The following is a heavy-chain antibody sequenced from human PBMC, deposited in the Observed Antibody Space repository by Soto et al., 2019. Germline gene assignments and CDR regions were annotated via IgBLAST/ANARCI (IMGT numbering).Heavy chain of an antibody. CDR1: GYTLTSYA. CDR2: INAGNGNT. Sequence: ASVKVSCKASGYTLTSYAMHWVRQAPGQRLEWMGWINAGNGNTKYSQKFQGRVTITRDTSASTAYMELSSLRSEDTAVYYCARHITMVRGVPGYGMDVWGQGTTVTVSS. V-gene: IGHV1-3*01. J-gene: IGHJ6*02. D-gene: IGHD3-10*01. CDR3: ARHITMVRGVPGYGMDV.